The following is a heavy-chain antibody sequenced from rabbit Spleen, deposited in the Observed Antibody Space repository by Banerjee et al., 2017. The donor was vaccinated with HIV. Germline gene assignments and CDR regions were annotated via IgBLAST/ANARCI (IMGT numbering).Heavy chain of an antibody. V-gene: IGHV1S45*01. CDR2: INAATGKP. CDR1: GFSFNSGYD. CDR3: ARDLVGVIGWNFNL. D-gene: IGHD1-1*01. J-gene: IGHJ4*01. Sequence: QEQLVESGGGLVQPEGSLTLTCKASGFSFNSGYDMCWVRQSPGKGLEWIACINAATGKPVYATWAKGRFTISRTSSTTVTLRMTSLTAADTATYFCARDLVGVIGWNFNLWGPGTLVTV.